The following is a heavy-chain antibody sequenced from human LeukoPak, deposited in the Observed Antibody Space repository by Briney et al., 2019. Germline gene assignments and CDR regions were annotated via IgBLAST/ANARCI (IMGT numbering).Heavy chain of an antibody. Sequence: GGSLRLSCAASGFTFSSYAMSWVRQAPGKGLEWVSAISGSGGSTYYADSVKGRFTISRDNSKNTLYLQMNSPRAEDTAVYYCAKGGSSWYPGYYFDYWGQGTLVTVSS. D-gene: IGHD6-13*01. J-gene: IGHJ4*02. CDR1: GFTFSSYA. CDR2: ISGSGGST. CDR3: AKGGSSWYPGYYFDY. V-gene: IGHV3-23*01.